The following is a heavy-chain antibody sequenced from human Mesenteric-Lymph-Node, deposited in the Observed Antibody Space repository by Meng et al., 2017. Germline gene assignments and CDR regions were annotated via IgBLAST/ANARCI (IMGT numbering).Heavy chain of an antibody. CDR2: IKQDGSEK. Sequence: GESLKISCAASGFTFSSYWMSWVRQAPGKGLEWVANIKQDGSEKYYVDSVKGRFTISRDNAKNSLYLQMNSLRAEDTAVYYCARDNSDADAFDLWGQGTMVTVSS. D-gene: IGHD2/OR15-2a*01. V-gene: IGHV3-7*01. CDR3: ARDNSDADAFDL. J-gene: IGHJ3*01. CDR1: GFTFSSYW.